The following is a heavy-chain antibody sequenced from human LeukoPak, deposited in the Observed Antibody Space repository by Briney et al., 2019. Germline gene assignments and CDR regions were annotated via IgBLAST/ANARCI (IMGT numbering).Heavy chain of an antibody. Sequence: SEALSLTCSVSGVSISSYYWSWIRQPPGKGLEWVGYIHSSGSTHYNPSLKSRVTTSLATSKHHFPLKLSSVPAADPAVYYCSRLGSFSDHWGQGTLVTVSS. V-gene: IGHV4-4*09. CDR2: IHSSGST. D-gene: IGHD1-26*01. CDR3: SRLGSFSDH. J-gene: IGHJ5*02. CDR1: GVSISSYY.